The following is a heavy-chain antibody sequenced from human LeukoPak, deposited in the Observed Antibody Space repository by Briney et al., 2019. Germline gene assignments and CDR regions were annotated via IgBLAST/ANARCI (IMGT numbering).Heavy chain of an antibody. J-gene: IGHJ3*02. CDR2: INPNSGGT. Sequence: ASVKVSCKASGYTFTGYYMHWVRQAPGQGLEWMGWINPNSGGTNYAQKFQGRVTMTRDTSISTAYMELSRLRSDDSAVYYCARGRGLYCSSVNCLTDAFDIWGQGTMVTVSS. CDR1: GYTFTGYY. D-gene: IGHD2-2*01. CDR3: ARGRGLYCSSVNCLTDAFDI. V-gene: IGHV1-2*02.